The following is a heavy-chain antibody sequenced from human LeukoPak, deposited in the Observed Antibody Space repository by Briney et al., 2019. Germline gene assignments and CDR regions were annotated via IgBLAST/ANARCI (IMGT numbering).Heavy chain of an antibody. Sequence: GGSLRLSCAASGFTVNYWMSWARQAPGKGLEWVATMTHDISDEYYLDSVKGRFTISRDSAKNSIYLQMNSLRVEDTSTYYCAKGDLENWGQGTLVTVSS. CDR3: AKGDLEN. CDR1: GFTVNYW. J-gene: IGHJ4*02. CDR2: MTHDISDE. V-gene: IGHV3-7*01.